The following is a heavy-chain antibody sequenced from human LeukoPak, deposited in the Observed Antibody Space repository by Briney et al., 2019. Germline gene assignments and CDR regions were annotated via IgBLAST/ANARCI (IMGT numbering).Heavy chain of an antibody. CDR3: SRPKANYHSSGHRQYYFDY. CDR2: IIAILAIA. Sequence: GASVKVSCKASGGTFSSYAIIWVRQAPGQGLEWMGRIIAILAIANYAQKFQGRVTITADKSTSKAYMELHSVRSEDTAVYYCSRPKANYHSSGHRQYYFDYCGQATLVTV. J-gene: IGHJ4*02. CDR1: GGTFSSYA. D-gene: IGHD3-22*01. V-gene: IGHV1-69*04.